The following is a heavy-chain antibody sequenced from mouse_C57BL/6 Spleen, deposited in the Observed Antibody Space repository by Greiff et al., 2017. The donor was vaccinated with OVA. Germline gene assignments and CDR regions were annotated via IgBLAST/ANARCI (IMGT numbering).Heavy chain of an antibody. V-gene: IGHV3-6*01. CDR1: GYSITSGYY. D-gene: IGHD3-1*01. J-gene: IGHJ4*01. CDR3: ARKLDYAMDY. CDR2: ISYDGSN. Sequence: EVKLQESGPGLVKPSQSLSLTCSVTGYSITSGYYWNWIRQFPGNKLEWMGYISYDGSNNYNPSLKNRISITRDTSKNQFFLKLNSVTTEDTATYYCARKLDYAMDYWGQGTSVTVSS.